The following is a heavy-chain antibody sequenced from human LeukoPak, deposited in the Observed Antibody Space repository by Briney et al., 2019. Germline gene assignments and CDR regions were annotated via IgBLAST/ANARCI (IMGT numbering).Heavy chain of an antibody. J-gene: IGHJ4*02. CDR1: GFTFSSYS. Sequence: GSLRLSCAASGFTFSSYSMNWVRQAPGKGLEWVSSISSSSSYIYYADSVKGRFTISRDNAKNSLYLQMNSLRAEDTAVYYCARAHIFGDRGDYWGQGTLVTVSS. D-gene: IGHD3-10*02. V-gene: IGHV3-21*04. CDR3: ARAHIFGDRGDY. CDR2: ISSSSSYI.